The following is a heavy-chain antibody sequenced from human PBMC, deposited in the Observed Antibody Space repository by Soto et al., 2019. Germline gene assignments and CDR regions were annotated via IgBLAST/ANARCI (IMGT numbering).Heavy chain of an antibody. CDR1: GGSISSYY. CDR2: IYYSGST. J-gene: IGHJ5*02. CDR3: AGTARRYNWFDP. V-gene: IGHV4-59*01. Sequence: PSETLSLTCTVSGGSISSYYWSWIRQPPGKGLEWIGYIYYSGSTNYNPSLKSRVTISVDTSKNQFSLKLSSVTAADTAVYYCAGTARRYNWFDPWGQGTLVTVSS.